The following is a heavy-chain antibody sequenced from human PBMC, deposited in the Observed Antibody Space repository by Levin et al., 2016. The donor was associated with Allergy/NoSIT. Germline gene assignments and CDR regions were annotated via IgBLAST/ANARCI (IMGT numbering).Heavy chain of an antibody. CDR3: ARDDSFRELRKDTSKKYYYYYGMDV. CDR1: GGTFSSYT. D-gene: IGHD1-26*01. CDR2: IIPILGIA. V-gene: IGHV1-69*04. J-gene: IGHJ6*02. Sequence: SVKVSCKASGGTFSSYTISWVRQAPGQGLEWMGRIIPILGIANYAQKFQGRVTITADKSTSTAYMELSSLRSEDTAVYYCARDDSFRELRKDTSKKYYYYYGMDVWGQGTTVTVSS.